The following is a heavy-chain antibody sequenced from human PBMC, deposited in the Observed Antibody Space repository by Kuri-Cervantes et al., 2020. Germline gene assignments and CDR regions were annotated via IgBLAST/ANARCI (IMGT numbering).Heavy chain of an antibody. J-gene: IGHJ6*02. CDR2: INPNSGGT. D-gene: IGHD4-17*01. CDR1: GGTFSSYA. V-gene: IGHV1-2*04. CDR3: ARGSPVTYGMDV. Sequence: ASVKVSCKASGGTFSSYAISWVRQAPGQGLEWMGWINPNSGGTNYAQKFQGWVTMTRDTSISTAYMELSRLRSDDTAVYYCARGSPVTYGMDVWGQGTTVTVSS.